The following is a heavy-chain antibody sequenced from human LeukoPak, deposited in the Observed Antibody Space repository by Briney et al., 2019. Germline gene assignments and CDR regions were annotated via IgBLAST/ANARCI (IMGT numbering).Heavy chain of an antibody. CDR2: ISSSSSYI. D-gene: IGHD3-3*01. CDR3: ARDLRPYYDFWSGYYLERDYYYYGMDV. Sequence: GGSLRLSCAASGFTFSSYSMNWVRQAPGKGLEWVSSISSSSSYIYYADSVKGRFTISRDNAKNSLYLQMNSLRAEDTAVYYCARDLRPYYDFWSGYYLERDYYYYGMDVWGQGTTVTVSS. CDR1: GFTFSSYS. J-gene: IGHJ6*02. V-gene: IGHV3-21*01.